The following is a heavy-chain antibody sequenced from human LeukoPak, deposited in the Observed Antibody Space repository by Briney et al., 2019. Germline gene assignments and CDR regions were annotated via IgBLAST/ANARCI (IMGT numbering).Heavy chain of an antibody. D-gene: IGHD3-22*01. CDR1: GFTFSSYA. CDR3: AKGSYYDSSGSFYFDY. V-gene: IGHV3-23*01. Sequence: GGSLRLSCAASGFTFSSYAMSWVRQAPGKGLEWVSGISGSGDNTYYADSVKGRFTISRDNSKNTLNVQVNSLGTEDTAAYYCAKGSYYDSSGSFYFDYWAREPWSPSPQ. CDR2: ISGSGDNT. J-gene: IGHJ4*02.